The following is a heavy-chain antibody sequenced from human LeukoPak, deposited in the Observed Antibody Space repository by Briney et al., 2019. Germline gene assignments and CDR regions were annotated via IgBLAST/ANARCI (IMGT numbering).Heavy chain of an antibody. D-gene: IGHD3-22*01. CDR1: GDSFSSNNY. V-gene: IGHV4-4*02. J-gene: IGHJ4*02. CDR2: IYRSGAT. CDR3: ARNAGYSDLNY. Sequence: PSETLSLTCTDSGDSFSSNNYWTWVRQPPGKGLEWIGEIYRSGATNYNPSLRGRVTVSLDKSKNQFSPRLNSVTAADTAIYYCARNAGYSDLNYWGQGVLVTVSS.